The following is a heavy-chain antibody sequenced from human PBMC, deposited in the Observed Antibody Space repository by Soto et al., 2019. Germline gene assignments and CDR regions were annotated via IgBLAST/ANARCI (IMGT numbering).Heavy chain of an antibody. J-gene: IGHJ4*02. CDR2: ISGGGDTI. CDR3: ARRSWLRLLDS. CDR1: GFTFSDYY. D-gene: IGHD5-12*01. Sequence: QVLLEESGGGLVKPGGSLRLSCAASGFTFSDYYMHWFRQAPGKGLEWVSHISGGGDTIYYADSVKGRFTISRDNVQNSLYLQMNSLRADDTAVYYCARRSWLRLLDSWGQGTLVTVSS. V-gene: IGHV3-11*01.